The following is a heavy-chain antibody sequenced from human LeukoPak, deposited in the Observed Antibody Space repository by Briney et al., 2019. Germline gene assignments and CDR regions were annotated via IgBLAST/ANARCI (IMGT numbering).Heavy chain of an antibody. CDR2: ISSSSSII. J-gene: IGHJ3*02. Sequence: PGGSLRLSCAASGFTFSNYNMNWVRQAPGKGLEWISYISSSSSIIYYADSVKGRFTISRDNAKNSLFLQMSSLGAEDTAVYYCAREGAVTTTVVTTGADAFDIWGQGTMVAVSS. D-gene: IGHD4-23*01. CDR3: AREGAVTTTVVTTGADAFDI. V-gene: IGHV3-48*01. CDR1: GFTFSNYN.